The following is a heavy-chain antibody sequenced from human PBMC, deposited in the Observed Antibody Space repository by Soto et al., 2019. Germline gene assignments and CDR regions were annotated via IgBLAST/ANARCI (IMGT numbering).Heavy chain of an antibody. CDR3: AKVDSLGYCSSTSCHDY. D-gene: IGHD2-2*01. J-gene: IGHJ4*02. CDR2: ISYDGSNK. Sequence: QVQLVESGGGVVQPGRSLRLSCAASGFTFSSYGMHWVRQAPGQGLEWVAVISYDGSNKYYADSVKGRFTISRDNSKNTLYLQMNSLRAEDTAVYYCAKVDSLGYCSSTSCHDYWGQGTLVTVSS. CDR1: GFTFSSYG. V-gene: IGHV3-30*18.